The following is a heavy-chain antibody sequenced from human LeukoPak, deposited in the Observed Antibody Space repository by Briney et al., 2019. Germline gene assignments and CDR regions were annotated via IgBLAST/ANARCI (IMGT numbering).Heavy chain of an antibody. CDR1: GGAFSGYY. J-gene: IGHJ2*01. CDR3: ARGRYGSGSHPPRRYWYFDL. CDR2: INHSGSA. D-gene: IGHD3-10*01. Sequence: SETLSLTCAVYGGAFSGYYWSWIRQPPGKGLEWIGEINHSGSANYNPSLKSRVTISVDTSKNQFSLKLSSVTAADTAVYYCARGRYGSGSHPPRRYWYFDLWGRGTLVTVSS. V-gene: IGHV4-34*01.